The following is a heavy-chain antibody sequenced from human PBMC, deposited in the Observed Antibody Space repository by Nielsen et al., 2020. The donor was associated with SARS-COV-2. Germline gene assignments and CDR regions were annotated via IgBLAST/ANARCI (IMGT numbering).Heavy chain of an antibody. CDR3: ARDQLRNLLMGVDYYYMDV. CDR2: IAISGTT. J-gene: IGHJ6*03. V-gene: IGHV1-69*01. D-gene: IGHD2-8*01. Sequence: WVRQAPGQGLGWMGGIAISGTTNYAWKFQGRVTITADESTNTAYMEMSSLRSEDTAMYYCARDQLRNLLMGVDYYYMDVWGTGTTVTVSS.